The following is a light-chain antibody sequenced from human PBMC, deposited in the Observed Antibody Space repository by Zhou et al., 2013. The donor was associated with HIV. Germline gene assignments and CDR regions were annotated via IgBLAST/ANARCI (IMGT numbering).Light chain of an antibody. Sequence: QYPDTLSLSPGERVTLSCRASQSVFSNLAWYQQKIGQAPSLLIYDTSIRATGVPARFSGSGSGREFTLTISGLQSEDVATYYCQKYNSAPLTFGGGTKVEIK. CDR1: QSVFSN. CDR2: DTS. J-gene: IGKJ4*01. CDR3: QKYNSAPLT. V-gene: IGKV3-15*01.